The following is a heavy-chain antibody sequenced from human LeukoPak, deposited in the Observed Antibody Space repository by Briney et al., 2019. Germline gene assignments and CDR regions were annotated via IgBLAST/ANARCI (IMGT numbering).Heavy chain of an antibody. CDR3: SRRYVAMNHAFDV. CDR1: GFTFSSAD. D-gene: IGHD5-18*01. CDR2: ISSGSRTI. V-gene: IGHV3-48*01. Sequence: GGSLRLSCAASGFTFSSADMNWVRQAPGKGLEWVSYISSGSRTIYYADSVKGRFTISRDNARNSLYLQMNSLRAEDTAVYYCSRRYVAMNHAFDVWGQGTMVTVSS. J-gene: IGHJ3*01.